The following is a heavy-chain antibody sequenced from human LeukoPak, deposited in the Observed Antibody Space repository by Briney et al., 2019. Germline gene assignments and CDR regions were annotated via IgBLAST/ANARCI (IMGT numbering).Heavy chain of an antibody. J-gene: IGHJ5*02. D-gene: IGHD2-15*01. V-gene: IGHV4-34*01. Sequence: SETLSLTCAVYGGSFSGYYWSWIRQPPGKGLEWIGEINHSGSTNYNPSLKSRVTISVDTSKNQFSLKLSSVTAADTAVYYCARMVVVAAIPWFDPWGQGTLVTVSS. CDR3: ARMVVVAAIPWFDP. CDR2: INHSGST. CDR1: GGSFSGYY.